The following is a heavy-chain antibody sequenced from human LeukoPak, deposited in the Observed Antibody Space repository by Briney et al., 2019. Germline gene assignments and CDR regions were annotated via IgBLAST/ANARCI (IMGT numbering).Heavy chain of an antibody. J-gene: IGHJ4*02. Sequence: PSETLSLTCAVSGYSISSGYYWGWIRQPPGKRLEWIGSIYHSGSTYYNPSLKSRVTISVDTSKNQFSLKLSSVTAADTAVYYCARQGSKSGTTCFDYWGQGTLVTVSS. CDR3: ARQGSKSGTTCFDY. CDR1: GYSISSGYY. V-gene: IGHV4-38-2*01. D-gene: IGHD1-1*01. CDR2: IYHSGST.